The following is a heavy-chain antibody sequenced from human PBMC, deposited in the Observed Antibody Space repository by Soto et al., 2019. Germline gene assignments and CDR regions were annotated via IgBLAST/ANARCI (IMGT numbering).Heavy chain of an antibody. D-gene: IGHD2-15*01. V-gene: IGHV1-46*01. CDR3: ALGYCSGGSCYSLYYFDY. CDR2: INPSGGST. CDR1: GYTFTSYY. Sequence: ASVKVSCKASGYTFTSYYMHWVRRAPGQGLEWMGIINPSGGSTSYAQKFQGRVTITADTSTSTAYMELSSLRSEDTAVYYCALGYCSGGSCYSLYYFDYWGQGTLVTVSS. J-gene: IGHJ4*02.